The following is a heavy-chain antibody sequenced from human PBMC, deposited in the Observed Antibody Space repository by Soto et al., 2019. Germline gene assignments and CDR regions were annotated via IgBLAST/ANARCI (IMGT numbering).Heavy chain of an antibody. CDR1: GYTLTELS. CDR3: ATDWYNNSAAVFLVAFDI. Sequence: ASVKVSCKVSGYTLTELSMHWVRQAPGKGLEWMGGFDPEDGETIYAQKFQGRVTMTEDTSTDTAYMELSSLRSEDTAVYYCATDWYNNSAAVFLVAFDIWGQGTMVPVSS. D-gene: IGHD6-13*01. J-gene: IGHJ3*02. V-gene: IGHV1-24*01. CDR2: FDPEDGET.